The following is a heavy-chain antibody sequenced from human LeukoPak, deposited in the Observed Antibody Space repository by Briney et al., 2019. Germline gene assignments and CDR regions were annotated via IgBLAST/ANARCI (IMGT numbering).Heavy chain of an antibody. D-gene: IGHD3-22*01. CDR1: GFTFSSYA. CDR2: ISYDGSNK. Sequence: GGSLRLSCAASGFTFSSYAMHWVRQAPGKGLEWVAVISYDGSNKYYADSVKGRFTISRDNSKNTLYLQMNSLRAEDTAVCYCARVYYYDSSGPYYYYGMDVWGQGTTVTVSS. V-gene: IGHV3-30-3*01. J-gene: IGHJ6*02. CDR3: ARVYYYDSSGPYYYYGMDV.